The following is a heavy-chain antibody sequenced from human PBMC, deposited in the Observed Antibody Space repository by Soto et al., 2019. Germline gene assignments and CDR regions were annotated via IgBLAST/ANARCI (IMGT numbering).Heavy chain of an antibody. J-gene: IGHJ4*02. CDR1: GFIFSSYG. V-gene: IGHV3-30*18. CDR2: ISYDGSNK. D-gene: IGHD6-19*01. Sequence: HPGGSLRLSCAASGFIFSSYGMHWVRQAPGKGHEWVADISYDGSNKYYADSVKGRFTISRDNSKNTLYLQMNSLRAEDTAVYYCAKDSQVAGTVDYWGQGTLVTVSS. CDR3: AKDSQVAGTVDY.